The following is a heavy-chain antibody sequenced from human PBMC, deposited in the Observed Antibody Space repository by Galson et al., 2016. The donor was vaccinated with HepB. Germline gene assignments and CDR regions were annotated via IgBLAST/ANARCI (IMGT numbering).Heavy chain of an antibody. CDR3: VISRAWFNYYFHGMDV. Sequence: SLRLSCAASGFTFSAFAVHWVRQAPGKGLEYVSVVKSDGTISYYGDSVKGRFTISSDNSKNTVYLHMSSLKTEDKAIYYCVISRAWFNYYFHGMDVWGQGTTVTVSS. V-gene: IGHV3-64D*06. CDR1: GFTFSAFA. CDR2: VKSDGTIS. D-gene: IGHD6-19*01. J-gene: IGHJ6*02.